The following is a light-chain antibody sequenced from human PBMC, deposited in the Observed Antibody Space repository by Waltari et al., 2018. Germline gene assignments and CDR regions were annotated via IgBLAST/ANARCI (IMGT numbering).Light chain of an antibody. CDR2: AAS. V-gene: IGKV1-12*01. CDR3: QQGKTFPLT. CDR1: HDISSY. J-gene: IGKJ4*01. Sequence: DIQMTQSPSSVSASVGDRVTISCLASHDISSYLAWYQQGPGKAPKLLIYAASSLRSGVPSRFSGSGSGTDFTLTISSLQPDDSATYYCQQGKTFPLTFGGGTKVEI.